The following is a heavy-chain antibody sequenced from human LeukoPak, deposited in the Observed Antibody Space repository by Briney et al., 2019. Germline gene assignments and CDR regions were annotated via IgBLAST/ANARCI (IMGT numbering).Heavy chain of an antibody. V-gene: IGHV3-7*03. CDR3: ARDPGTGFDY. CDR2: IKKDGSDK. J-gene: IGHJ4*02. CDR1: GFTFRNYW. D-gene: IGHD1/OR15-1a*01. Sequence: GGSLRLSCAASGFTFRNYWTTWVRQAPGKGLEWVANIKKDGSDKYYVDSVKGRFTISRDNAKSSLYLQMNSLRVEDTAAYYCARDPGTGFDYWGQGTLVTVSS.